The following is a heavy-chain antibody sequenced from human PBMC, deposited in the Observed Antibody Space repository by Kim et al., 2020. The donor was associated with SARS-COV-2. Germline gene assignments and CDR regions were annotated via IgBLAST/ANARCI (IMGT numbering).Heavy chain of an antibody. D-gene: IGHD1-26*01. V-gene: IGHV1-69*05. Sequence: SVKVSCKASGGAFSYYGISWLRQAPGQGLEWVGGIIPLFRTANYAQNFQGRVSITKDESTRTAFMELSSLTSEDTAVYYCARDGTSGTTNPIDALDIWG. J-gene: IGHJ3*02. CDR1: GGAFSYYG. CDR3: ARDGTSGTTNPIDALDI. CDR2: IIPLFRTA.